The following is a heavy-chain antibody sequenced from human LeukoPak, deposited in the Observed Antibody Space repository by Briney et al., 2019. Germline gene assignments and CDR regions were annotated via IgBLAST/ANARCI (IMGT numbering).Heavy chain of an antibody. V-gene: IGHV4-61*02. Sequence: PSQTLSLTCTVSGGSISSGSYYWCWIRQPAGKGLEWIGRIYTSGSTNYNPSLKSRVTISVDTSKNQFSLKLSSVTAADTAVYYCARDVSILSNWFDPWGQGTLVTVSS. CDR3: ARDVSILSNWFDP. CDR1: GGSISSGSYY. D-gene: IGHD5/OR15-5a*01. J-gene: IGHJ5*02. CDR2: IYTSGST.